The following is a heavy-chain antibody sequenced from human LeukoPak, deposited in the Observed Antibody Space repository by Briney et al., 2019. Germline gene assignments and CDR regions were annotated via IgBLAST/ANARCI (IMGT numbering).Heavy chain of an antibody. CDR1: GGSIFSYY. CDR3: ARRAYYDISVYYPTSGYFDL. V-gene: IGHV4-4*08. D-gene: IGHD3-22*01. Sequence: PSETLSLTCTVSGGSIFSYYWNWIRQPPGKGLEWIGYIYPNGITSYNPSLRSRGTISIATSKNQFSLRLRSVTAADTAIYYCARRAYYDISVYYPTSGYFDLGGRGTLVTVSS. J-gene: IGHJ2*01. CDR2: IYPNGIT.